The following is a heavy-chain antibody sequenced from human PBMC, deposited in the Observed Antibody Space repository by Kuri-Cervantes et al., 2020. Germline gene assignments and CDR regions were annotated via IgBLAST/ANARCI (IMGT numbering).Heavy chain of an antibody. CDR2: ISSSGSSI. J-gene: IGHJ3*02. V-gene: IGHV3-11*04. Sequence: GESLKISCAASGFTFSDYYMSWIRQAPGKGLEWVSYISSSGSSILYGDSVKGRFTISRDNAKNTLYLQMNSLRAEDTAVYYCAKIGRVIYGGNSRDAFDIWGQGTMVTVSS. CDR1: GFTFSDYY. D-gene: IGHD4-23*01. CDR3: AKIGRVIYGGNSRDAFDI.